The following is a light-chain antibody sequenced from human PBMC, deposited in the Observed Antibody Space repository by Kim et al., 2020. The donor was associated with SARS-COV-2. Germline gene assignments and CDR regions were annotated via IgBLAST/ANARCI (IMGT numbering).Light chain of an antibody. CDR3: QAWDTSTVV. V-gene: IGLV3-1*01. J-gene: IGLJ2*01. CDR2: QDN. CDR1: KLGDKY. Sequence: ASPGQTDSITCSGDKLGDKYACWYQQKPGQSPILVIYQDNKRPSGIPERFSGSNSGNTATLTISGTQAMDEADYYCQAWDTSTVVFGGGTQLTVL.